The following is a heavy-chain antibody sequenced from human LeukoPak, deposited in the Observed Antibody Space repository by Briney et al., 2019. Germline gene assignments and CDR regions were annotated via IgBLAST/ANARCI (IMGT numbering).Heavy chain of an antibody. CDR1: GFTFSSYS. V-gene: IGHV3-48*04. J-gene: IGHJ4*02. D-gene: IGHD3-9*01. Sequence: GGSLRLSCAASGFTFSSYSMNWVRQAPGKGLEWVSYISSSSSTIYYADSVKGRFTISRDNAKNSLYLQMNSLRAEDTAVYYCARVGQYDILTPPLYYFDYWGQGTLVTVSS. CDR2: ISSSSSTI. CDR3: ARVGQYDILTPPLYYFDY.